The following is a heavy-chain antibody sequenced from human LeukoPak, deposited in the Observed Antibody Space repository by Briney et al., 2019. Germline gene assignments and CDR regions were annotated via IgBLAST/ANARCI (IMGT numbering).Heavy chain of an antibody. Sequence: PSETLSLTCTVSGGSISTYYWSWLRQPPGKGLEWIGYIYYSGSTNYSPSLKSRVTISVDTSKNQFSLRLSSVTAADTAVYYCATNLGGFTYAFDCWGQGSLVTVSS. CDR2: IYYSGST. CDR1: GGSISTYY. CDR3: ATNLGGFTYAFDC. D-gene: IGHD5-18*01. J-gene: IGHJ4*02. V-gene: IGHV4-59*01.